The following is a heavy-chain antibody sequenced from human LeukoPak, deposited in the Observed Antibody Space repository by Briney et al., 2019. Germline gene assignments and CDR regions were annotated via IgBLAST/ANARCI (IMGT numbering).Heavy chain of an antibody. CDR3: ARRFRSSSWDFDY. CDR1: GGSISSYY. V-gene: IGHV4-59*08. CDR2: ISYSGST. D-gene: IGHD6-13*01. J-gene: IGHJ4*02. Sequence: PSETLSLTCTVSGGSISSYYWSWIRQPPGKGLEWIGYISYSGSTNYNPSLKSRVTISVDTSKNQFSLKLSSVTAADTAVYYCARRFRSSSWDFDYWGQGTLVTVSS.